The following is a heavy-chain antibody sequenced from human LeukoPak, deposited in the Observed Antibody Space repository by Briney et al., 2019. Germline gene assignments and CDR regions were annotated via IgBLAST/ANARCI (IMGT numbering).Heavy chain of an antibody. Sequence: PGGSLRPSCAASGFTVSSNDMSWVRQSPGKGLEWVSVIYSGGSTYYADSVKGRFTISRDNSKNTLYLQMNSLRAEDTAVYYCARLGGYYGSGSYTRHAFDIWGQGTMVTVSS. CDR1: GFTVSSND. J-gene: IGHJ3*02. CDR2: IYSGGST. D-gene: IGHD3-10*01. V-gene: IGHV3-66*01. CDR3: ARLGGYYGSGSYTRHAFDI.